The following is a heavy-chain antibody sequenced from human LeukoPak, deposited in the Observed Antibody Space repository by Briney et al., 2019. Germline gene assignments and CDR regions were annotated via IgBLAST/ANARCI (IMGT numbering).Heavy chain of an antibody. CDR3: ARANRFGFGELYGFDY. CDR1: GGTFSSYA. D-gene: IGHD3-10*01. CDR2: IIPIFGTA. J-gene: IGHJ4*02. V-gene: IGHV1-69*13. Sequence: SVKVSCKASGGTFSSYAVSWVRQAPGQGLEWMGGIIPIFGTANYAQKFQGRVTITADESTSTAYMELSSLRSEDTAVYYCARANRFGFGELYGFDYWGQGTLVTVSS.